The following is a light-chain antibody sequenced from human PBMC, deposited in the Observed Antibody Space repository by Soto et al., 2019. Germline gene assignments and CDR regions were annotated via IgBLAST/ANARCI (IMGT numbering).Light chain of an antibody. V-gene: IGKV1-39*01. CDR2: AAS. CDR1: QPISGY. J-gene: IGKJ2*01. Sequence: DVQMTQSPFFLSASEGHRIASTCRASQPISGYLNWYQHKPGKAPKLLIRAASILQPGVPSRFSGSGSGTDFTLTISSLVPDDCATYFCQQTYTTPLYTFGQGTHLEI. CDR3: QQTYTTPLYT.